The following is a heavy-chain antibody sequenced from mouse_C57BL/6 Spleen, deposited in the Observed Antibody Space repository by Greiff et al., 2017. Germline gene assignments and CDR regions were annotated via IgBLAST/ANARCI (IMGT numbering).Heavy chain of an antibody. CDR2: IDPSDSYT. CDR3: APWDRVAY. Sequence: QVHVKQPGAELVRPGTSVKLSCKASGYTFTSYWMHWVKQRPGQGLEWIGVIDPSDSYTNYNQKFKGKATLTVDTSSSTAYMQLSSLTSEDSAVYYCAPWDRVAYWGQGTLVTVSA. V-gene: IGHV1-59*01. D-gene: IGHD3-3*01. CDR1: GYTFTSYW. J-gene: IGHJ3*01.